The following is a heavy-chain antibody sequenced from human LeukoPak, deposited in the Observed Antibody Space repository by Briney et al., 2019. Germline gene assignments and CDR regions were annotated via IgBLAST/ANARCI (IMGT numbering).Heavy chain of an antibody. D-gene: IGHD7-27*01. Sequence: GESLKISCKGGGYSFTNYWIVWVRQMPGKGLEWMGVIYYDDSETQYSPSFQGQVTMSVDKSISIAYLQWSALKASDSAIYYCARPQDFGLTGMNAFDIWGQGTMVTVSS. CDR2: IYYDDSET. J-gene: IGHJ3*02. CDR3: ARPQDFGLTGMNAFDI. V-gene: IGHV5-51*01. CDR1: GYSFTNYW.